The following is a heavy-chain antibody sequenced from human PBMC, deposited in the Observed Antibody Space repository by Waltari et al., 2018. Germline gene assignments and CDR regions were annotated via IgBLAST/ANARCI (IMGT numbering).Heavy chain of an antibody. CDR1: AGSFSSSSSY. Sequence: QLQLQESGPGLVKPSETMSLTCTVSAGSFSSSSSYWGCVRQPPGKGLEWIGSIYYSWSTYYNPSLKSRVTISVDTSKNQFSLKLSSVTAADTAVYYCARGGTVINLDWYFDLWGRGTLVTVSS. V-gene: IGHV4-39*07. CDR2: IYYSWST. D-gene: IGHD3-22*01. CDR3: ARGGTVINLDWYFDL. J-gene: IGHJ2*01.